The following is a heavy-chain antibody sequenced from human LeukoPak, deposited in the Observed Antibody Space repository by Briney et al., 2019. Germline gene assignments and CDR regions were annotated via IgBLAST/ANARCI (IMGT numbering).Heavy chain of an antibody. CDR1: GGSISSSSYY. D-gene: IGHD6-6*01. CDR2: INHSGST. V-gene: IGHV4-39*07. CDR3: ASSGYSSSTRGYQRAGSDY. Sequence: SSETLSLTCTVSGGSISSSSYYWSWIRQPPGKGLEWIGEINHSGSTNYNPSLKSRVTISVDTSKNQFSLKLSSVTAADTAVYYCASSGYSSSTRGYQRAGSDYWGQGTLVTVSS. J-gene: IGHJ4*02.